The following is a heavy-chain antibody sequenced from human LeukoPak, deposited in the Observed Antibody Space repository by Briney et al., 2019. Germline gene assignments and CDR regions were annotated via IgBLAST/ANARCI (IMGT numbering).Heavy chain of an antibody. Sequence: KPSETLSLTCTVSGGSISSYYWSWIRQPPGKGLEWIGYIYYSGSTNYNPSLKSRVTISVDTSKNQFSLKLSSVTAADTAVYYCASTSIAARDDAFDIWGQGTMVTVSS. CDR1: GGSISSYY. V-gene: IGHV4-59*01. D-gene: IGHD6-6*01. CDR3: ASTSIAARDDAFDI. J-gene: IGHJ3*02. CDR2: IYYSGST.